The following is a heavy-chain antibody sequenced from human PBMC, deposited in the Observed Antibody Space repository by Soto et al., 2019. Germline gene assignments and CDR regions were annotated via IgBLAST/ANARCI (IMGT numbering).Heavy chain of an antibody. Sequence: AGGSLRLSCAASGFTFSSYSMNWVRQAPGKGLEWVSYISSSSSTIYYADSVKGRFTISRDNAKNSLYLQMNSLRDEDTAVYYCARDLVYYDSSGRLGTYYYYYGMDVWGQGTTVTVSS. CDR2: ISSSSSTI. J-gene: IGHJ6*02. CDR1: GFTFSSYS. D-gene: IGHD3-22*01. V-gene: IGHV3-48*02. CDR3: ARDLVYYDSSGRLGTYYYYYGMDV.